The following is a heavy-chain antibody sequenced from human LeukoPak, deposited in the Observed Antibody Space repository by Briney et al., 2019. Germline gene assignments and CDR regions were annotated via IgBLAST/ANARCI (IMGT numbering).Heavy chain of an antibody. Sequence: PSETLSLTCTVSGGSISSYYWSWIRQPPGKGLEWIGHIYYSGNTTYNPSLKSRVTISIDTSKNQFSLKLSSVTTADTAVYYCAGEDYFDTSGYASWRFDIWGQGTMVTVSS. CDR3: AGEDYFDTSGYASWRFDI. CDR1: GGSISSYY. J-gene: IGHJ3*02. V-gene: IGHV4-59*01. CDR2: IYYSGNT. D-gene: IGHD3-22*01.